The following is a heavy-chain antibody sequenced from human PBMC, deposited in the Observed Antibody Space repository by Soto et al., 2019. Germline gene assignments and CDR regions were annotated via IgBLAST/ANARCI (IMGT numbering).Heavy chain of an antibody. CDR2: INAGNGNT. V-gene: IGHV1-3*01. D-gene: IGHD4-17*01. Sequence: GASVKVSCKASGYTFTSYAMHWVRQAPGQRLEWMGWINAGNGNTKYSQKFQGRVTITRDTSASTAYMELSSLRSEDTAVYYCARVAEYRLVTTAPGWLDPWGQGTLVTVSS. CDR3: ARVAEYRLVTTAPGWLDP. CDR1: GYTFTSYA. J-gene: IGHJ5*02.